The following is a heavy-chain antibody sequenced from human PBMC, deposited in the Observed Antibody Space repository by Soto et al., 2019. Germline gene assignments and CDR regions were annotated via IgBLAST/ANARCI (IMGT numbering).Heavy chain of an antibody. Sequence: PSETLSLTCTVSGASITSNYWTWIRQPPGEGLEWIGNIYYSGVTNYNPSLQSRVTISVDRSNNQFSLKLSSVTAADTAVYYCATCEGGNVLRFFDWFFWGRGTLVPVSS. D-gene: IGHD3-9*01. CDR2: IYYSGVT. V-gene: IGHV4-59*01. CDR1: GASITSNY. CDR3: ATCEGGNVLRFFDWFF. J-gene: IGHJ1*01.